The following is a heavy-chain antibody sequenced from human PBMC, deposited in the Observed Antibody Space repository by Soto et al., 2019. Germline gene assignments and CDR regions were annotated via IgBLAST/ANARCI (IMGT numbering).Heavy chain of an antibody. J-gene: IGHJ4*02. CDR3: AKDDSLGGMTTVTACGDY. Sequence: EVQLLESGGGLVQPGGSLRLSCAASGFTFSSYAMSWVRQAPGKGLEWVSAISGSGGSTYYADSVKGRFTISRDNSKNTLYLQMNSLRAEDTAVYYCAKDDSLGGMTTVTACGDYWGQGTLVTVSS. D-gene: IGHD4-17*01. CDR2: ISGSGGST. V-gene: IGHV3-23*01. CDR1: GFTFSSYA.